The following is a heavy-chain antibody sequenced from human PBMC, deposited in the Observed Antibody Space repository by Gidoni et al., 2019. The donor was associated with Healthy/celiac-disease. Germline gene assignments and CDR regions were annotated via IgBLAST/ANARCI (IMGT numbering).Heavy chain of an antibody. CDR3: AKDYRWRGSWFPDNWFDP. D-gene: IGHD1-26*01. V-gene: IGHV3-43*01. J-gene: IGHJ5*02. CDR1: GFTFDDYT. CDR2: ISWDGGST. Sequence: EVQLVESGGVVVQPGGSLRLSCAAPGFTFDDYTMHWVRQAPGKGLEWVSLISWDGGSTCYADSVKGRFTISRDNSKNSLYLQMNSLRTEDTALYYCAKDYRWRGSWFPDNWFDPWGQGTLVTVSS.